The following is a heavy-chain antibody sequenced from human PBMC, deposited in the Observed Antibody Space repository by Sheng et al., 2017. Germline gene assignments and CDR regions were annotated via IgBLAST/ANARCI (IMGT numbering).Heavy chain of an antibody. CDR2: ISWNSGSI. CDR3: AKEAHYYGGTPLDY. CDR1: GFTFDDYA. V-gene: IGHV3-9*03. J-gene: IGHJ4*02. D-gene: IGHD3-10*01. Sequence: EVQLVESGGGLVQPGRSLRLSCAASGFTFDDYAMHWVRQAPGKGLEWVSGISWNSGSIGYADSVKGRFTISRDNAKNSLYLQMNSLRAEDMALYYCAKEAHYYGGTPLDYWGQGTLVTVSS.